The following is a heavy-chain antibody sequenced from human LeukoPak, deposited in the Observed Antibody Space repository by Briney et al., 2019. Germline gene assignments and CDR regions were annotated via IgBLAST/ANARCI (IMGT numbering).Heavy chain of an antibody. CDR3: ARHAERITMVRGVIITPFDY. J-gene: IGHJ4*02. CDR1: GGSISSSSYY. Sequence: PSETLSLTCTVSGGSISSSSYYWGWIRQPPGKGLEWIGRIYYSGSTYYNPSLKSRVTISVDTSKNQFSLKLSSVTAADTAVYYCARHAERITMVRGVIITPFDYWGQGTLVTVSS. CDR2: IYYSGST. V-gene: IGHV4-39*01. D-gene: IGHD3-10*01.